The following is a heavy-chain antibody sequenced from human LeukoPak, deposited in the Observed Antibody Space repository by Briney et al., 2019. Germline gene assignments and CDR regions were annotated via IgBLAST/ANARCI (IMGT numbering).Heavy chain of an antibody. D-gene: IGHD2-15*01. V-gene: IGHV3-30*01. CDR2: ISYDGSNK. CDR1: GFTFSSYA. J-gene: IGHJ4*02. CDR3: ARSDGGHYYFDY. Sequence: GGSLRLSCAASGFTFSSYAMHWVRQAPGKGLEWVGVISYDGSNKYYADSVKGRFTISRDNSKNTLYLQMNSLRAEDTAVYYCARSDGGHYYFDYWGQGTLVTVSS.